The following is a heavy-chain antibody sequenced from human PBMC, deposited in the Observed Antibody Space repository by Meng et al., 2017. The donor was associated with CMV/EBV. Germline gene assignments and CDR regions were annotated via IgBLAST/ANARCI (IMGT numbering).Heavy chain of an antibody. CDR1: GFTFSNYW. D-gene: IGHD1-26*01. J-gene: IGHJ4*02. Sequence: GESLKISCAASGFTFSNYWMSWVRQAPGKGLEWVANIKQDGSEKYYVDSVKGRFTISRDNAKNSLHLQMNSLRAEDTAVYYCAREGGATGEFDYWGQGTLVTVSS. CDR3: AREGGATGEFDY. CDR2: IKQDGSEK. V-gene: IGHV3-7*01.